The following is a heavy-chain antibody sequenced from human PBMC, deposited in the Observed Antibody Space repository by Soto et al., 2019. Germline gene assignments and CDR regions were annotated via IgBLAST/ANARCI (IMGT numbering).Heavy chain of an antibody. J-gene: IGHJ5*02. Sequence: QVQLVQSAADVKKTGASVRVSCEANGFTFRSYAVHWLRQAPGQRFEWMGWVNAGNGNTKYSQKFQDRLSLTRDTSASASYMELHSLTSEDTSVYYCALGLAALLGWFEAWGQGTLISVSS. CDR1: GFTFRSYA. CDR3: ALGLAALLGWFEA. V-gene: IGHV1-3*01. D-gene: IGHD3-9*01. CDR2: VNAGNGNT.